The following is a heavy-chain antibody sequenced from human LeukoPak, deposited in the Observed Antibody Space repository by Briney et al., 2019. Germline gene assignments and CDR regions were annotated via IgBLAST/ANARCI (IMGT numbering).Heavy chain of an antibody. CDR3: ARHGYYDSSGYSPLDY. CDR1: GFTVSNNY. J-gene: IGHJ4*02. Sequence: GGSLRLSCVVSGFTVSNNYMSWVRQAPRKGLEWVSLIYSGGSTYYADSVKGRFTISRDNSKNTVYLQMNSLRAEDTAMYYCARHGYYDSSGYSPLDYWGQGTLVTVSS. D-gene: IGHD3-22*01. CDR2: IYSGGST. V-gene: IGHV3-66*04.